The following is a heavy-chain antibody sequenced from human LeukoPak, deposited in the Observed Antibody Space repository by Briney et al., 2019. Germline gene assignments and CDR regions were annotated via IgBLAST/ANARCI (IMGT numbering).Heavy chain of an antibody. J-gene: IGHJ3*02. V-gene: IGHV3-7*02. CDR2: IKQDGSEE. CDR1: GFIFSGYW. Sequence: GGSPRLSCAASGFIFSGYWMSWVRQAPGKGLEWVANIKQDGSEEFYVDSVRGRFTISRDNPKNSLYLQMNSLSAADTAVYYCARPAVAGGAFDIWGQGTMVTVSS. CDR3: ARPAVAGGAFDI. D-gene: IGHD6-19*01.